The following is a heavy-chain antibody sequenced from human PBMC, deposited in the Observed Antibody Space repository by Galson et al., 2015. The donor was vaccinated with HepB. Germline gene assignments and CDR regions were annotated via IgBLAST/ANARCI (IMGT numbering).Heavy chain of an antibody. CDR2: IDPKSGGA. Sequence: SVKVSCKASGYPFTAYFIHWVRQAPGQGLQWMGWIDPKSGGANYAQNFQVRVTMTRDTSISTAYMDLSSLRSDDTAVYYCTRDRHPPSAPFDYWGQGTLVNVSS. J-gene: IGHJ4*02. CDR3: TRDRHPPSAPFDY. V-gene: IGHV1-2*02. D-gene: IGHD2-2*01. CDR1: GYPFTAYF.